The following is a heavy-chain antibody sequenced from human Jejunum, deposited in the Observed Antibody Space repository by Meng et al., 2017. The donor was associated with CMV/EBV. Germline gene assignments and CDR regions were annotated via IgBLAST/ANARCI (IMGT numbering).Heavy chain of an antibody. CDR2: IRNDGSEI. Sequence: QVQLVELGGGGAQPGGSLRLSCVTSGISFSNSGMHWVRQAPGKGPEWVVFIRNDGSEIYYVDSVKGRFTISRDNSKNTVFLQMDSLRPEDSAIYYCAKDIDYWGRGTLVTIPS. V-gene: IGHV3-30*02. J-gene: IGHJ4*02. CDR3: AKDIDY. CDR1: GISFSNSG.